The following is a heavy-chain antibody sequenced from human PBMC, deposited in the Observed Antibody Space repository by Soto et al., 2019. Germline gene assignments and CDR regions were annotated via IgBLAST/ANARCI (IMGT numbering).Heavy chain of an antibody. J-gene: IGHJ4*02. D-gene: IGHD2-8*01. CDR2: ISTYNGNT. CDR1: GYTFTNFG. V-gene: IGHV1-18*01. Sequence: ASVKVSCKTSGYTFTNFGISWVRQAPGQGLEWMGWISTYNGNTNSAQMLQGRVTTTTDTSTSTVYMELRSLISDDTAMYYCAREYCSEGVCYGVDYWGQGTLVTVSS. CDR3: AREYCSEGVCYGVDY.